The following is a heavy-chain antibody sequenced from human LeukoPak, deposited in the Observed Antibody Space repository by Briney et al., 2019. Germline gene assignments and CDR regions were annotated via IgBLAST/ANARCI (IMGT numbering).Heavy chain of an antibody. V-gene: IGHV1-3*01. D-gene: IGHD6-19*01. J-gene: IGHJ2*01. CDR2: INAGNGNT. CDR3: ARGVAVAGDFLLYFDL. Sequence: ASVKVSRKASGYTFTSYAMHWVRQAPGQRLEWMGWINAGNGNTKYSQKFQGRVTITRDTSASTAYMELSSLRSEDTAVYYCARGVAVAGDFLLYFDLWGRGTLVTVSS. CDR1: GYTFTSYA.